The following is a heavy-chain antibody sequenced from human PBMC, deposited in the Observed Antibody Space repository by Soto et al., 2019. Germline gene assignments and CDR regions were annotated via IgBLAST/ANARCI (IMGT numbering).Heavy chain of an antibody. CDR3: ARGRRFGDNGSGIDY. CDR1: GGSISSGGYY. V-gene: IGHV4-31*03. Sequence: QVQLQESGPGLVKPSQTLSLTCTVSGGSISSGGYYWSWIRQHPGKGLEWIGYIYSSAYTYYNPSLKRRVTISVDMSKNQFSLKLSSVTAADTAVYYCARGRRFGDNGSGIDYWGQGTLVTVSS. CDR2: IYSSAYT. D-gene: IGHD3-10*01. J-gene: IGHJ4*02.